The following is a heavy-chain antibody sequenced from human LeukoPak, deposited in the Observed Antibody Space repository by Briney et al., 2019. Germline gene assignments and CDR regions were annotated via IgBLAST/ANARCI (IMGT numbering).Heavy chain of an antibody. CDR1: GFTFSSYE. CDR3: ARAYRKTGRFDY. D-gene: IGHD1-26*01. CDR2: ISSSGSTI. V-gene: IGHV3-48*03. Sequence: GGSLRLSCAASGFTFSSYEMNWVRQAPGKGLEWVSYISSSGSTIYYADSVKGRFTISRDNAKNSLYLQMNSLRAEDTAVYYCARAYRKTGRFDYWGQGTLVTVSS. J-gene: IGHJ4*02.